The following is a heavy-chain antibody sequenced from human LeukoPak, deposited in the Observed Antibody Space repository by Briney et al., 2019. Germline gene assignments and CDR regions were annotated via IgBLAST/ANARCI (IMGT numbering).Heavy chain of an antibody. Sequence: SETLSLTCTVSGGSIISSSYYWGWIRQPPGKGLEWIGSIYYSGSTYYNPSLKSRVTISVDTSKNQFSLKLSSVTAADTAVYYCARGYDYYDSCGHGYWGQGTLVTVSS. CDR1: GGSIISSSYY. CDR3: ARGYDYYDSCGHGY. V-gene: IGHV4-39*01. CDR2: IYYSGST. J-gene: IGHJ4*02. D-gene: IGHD3-22*01.